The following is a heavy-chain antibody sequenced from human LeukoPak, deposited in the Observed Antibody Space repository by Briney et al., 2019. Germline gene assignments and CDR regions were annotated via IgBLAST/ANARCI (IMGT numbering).Heavy chain of an antibody. V-gene: IGHV1-58*01. Sequence: SVKVSCKASGFTSTNFAVRWVRQARGQRLEWIGWIIVGSGATKCAQDFQERVTITRDLSTSTLYMELRSLTSEDTAVYYCAADLSNPRMGASYLDSWGQGTLVTVSS. D-gene: IGHD3-16*01. J-gene: IGHJ4*02. CDR3: AADLSNPRMGASYLDS. CDR2: IIVGSGAT. CDR1: GFTSTNFA.